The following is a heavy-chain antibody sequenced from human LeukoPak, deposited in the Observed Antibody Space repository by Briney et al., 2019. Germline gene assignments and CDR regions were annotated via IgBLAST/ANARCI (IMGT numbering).Heavy chain of an antibody. CDR1: GYTFTSYG. Sequence: ASVKVSCKASGYTFTSYGISGVRQAPGQGLEWMGWISAYNGNTNYAQKLQGRVTMTTDTSTSTAYMELRSLRSDDTAVYYCAREGYVNYDFWSGSDTYDYWGQGTLVTVSS. J-gene: IGHJ4*02. CDR3: AREGYVNYDFWSGSDTYDY. CDR2: ISAYNGNT. D-gene: IGHD3-3*01. V-gene: IGHV1-18*01.